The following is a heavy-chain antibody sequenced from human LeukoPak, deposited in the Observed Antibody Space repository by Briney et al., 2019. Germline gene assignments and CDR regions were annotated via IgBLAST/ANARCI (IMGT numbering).Heavy chain of an antibody. J-gene: IGHJ3*02. V-gene: IGHV4-59*01. CDR2: IYYSGGT. CDR1: GDSISSYY. Sequence: PSETLSLTCTVSGDSISSYYWSWIRQPPGKGLEWIGYIYYSGGTDYNSSLKSRVTISVDTSKNQFSLKLRSVTAADTAVYYCARGRFLDAFDIWGQGTMVTVSS. D-gene: IGHD3-3*01. CDR3: ARGRFLDAFDI.